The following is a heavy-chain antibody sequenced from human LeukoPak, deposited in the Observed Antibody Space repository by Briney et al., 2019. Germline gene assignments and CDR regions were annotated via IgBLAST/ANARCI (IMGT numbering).Heavy chain of an antibody. CDR2: ISYDGSNK. CDR1: GFSFSTYG. CDR3: AKDARTNDYGDDDATDY. D-gene: IGHD4-17*01. V-gene: IGHV3-30*18. Sequence: PGGSLRLSCAASGFSFSTYGMHWVRQAPGKGLEWVAVISYDGSNKYYADSVKGRFTISRDNSKNTLYLQMNSLRVEDTAVYYCAKDARTNDYGDDDATDYWGQGTLVTVSS. J-gene: IGHJ4*02.